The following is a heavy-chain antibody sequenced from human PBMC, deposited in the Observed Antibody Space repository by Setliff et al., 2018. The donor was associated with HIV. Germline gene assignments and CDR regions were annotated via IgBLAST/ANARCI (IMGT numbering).Heavy chain of an antibody. CDR3: ARCLNTEYWSGYSPFDY. V-gene: IGHV3-7*03. J-gene: IGHJ4*02. CDR2: IKDDGREE. D-gene: IGHD3-3*01. CDR1: GFTFSRHW. Sequence: GESLKISCAASGFTFSRHWMSWVRQAPGKGLEWVASIKDDGREEDYADSVKGRFTISRDNAKNSLFLQMDSLRAEDTAVYYCARCLNTEYWSGYSPFDYWGLGSLVTVSS.